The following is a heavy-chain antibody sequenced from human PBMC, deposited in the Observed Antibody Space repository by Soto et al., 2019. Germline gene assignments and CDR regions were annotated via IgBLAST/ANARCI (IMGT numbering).Heavy chain of an antibody. J-gene: IGHJ5*02. Sequence: SETLSLTSTVSGNSISSYYWSWIRQPPGKGLEWMGYIYYSGSTNYNPSLKSLVNISVDTSKNQFSLKLSSVTAADPDVYYCARGDIVVVVAATPQDNWFDPWGQGTLVTVSS. V-gene: IGHV4-59*12. CDR3: ARGDIVVVVAATPQDNWFDP. D-gene: IGHD2-15*01. CDR1: GNSISSYY. CDR2: IYYSGST.